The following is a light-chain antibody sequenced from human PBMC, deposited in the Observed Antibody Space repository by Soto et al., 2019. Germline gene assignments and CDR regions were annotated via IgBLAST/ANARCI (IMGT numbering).Light chain of an antibody. Sequence: EIVLTQSPATLSLSPGERATLSCRASQSVSTNLAWYQQKPGQAPRLLIYDASNRATDIPARFSGSGSGTDFTLTISSLEPEDFAVYYCQQNNNWPSFTFVPGTKVDI. J-gene: IGKJ3*01. CDR1: QSVSTN. CDR3: QQNNNWPSFT. V-gene: IGKV3-11*01. CDR2: DAS.